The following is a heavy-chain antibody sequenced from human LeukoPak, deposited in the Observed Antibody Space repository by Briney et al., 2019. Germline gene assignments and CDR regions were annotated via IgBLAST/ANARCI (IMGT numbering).Heavy chain of an antibody. D-gene: IGHD5-24*01. V-gene: IGHV3-33*01. CDR1: GFTFSSYG. CDR3: ARLREGIELWLPDY. Sequence: GGSLRLSCSASGFTFSSYGMHWVRQAPGKGLEWVALIWYDGSEKYYADSVKGRFTISRDNSKNTVFLQMNSLRAADTAVYYCARLREGIELWLPDYWGQGTLVTVSS. CDR2: IWYDGSEK. J-gene: IGHJ4*02.